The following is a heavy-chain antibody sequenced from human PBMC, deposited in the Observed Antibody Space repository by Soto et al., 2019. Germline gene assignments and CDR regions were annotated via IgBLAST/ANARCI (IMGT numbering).Heavy chain of an antibody. J-gene: IGHJ4*02. D-gene: IGHD2-15*01. CDR1: GFAFNNYA. CDR2: IDRTGGAT. Sequence: EVPLLESGGDLVQPGGSLRLSCVASGFAFNNYAMSWVRQAPGKGLEWVSTIDRTGGATHYADSVKGRFTISRDNSKDTLFLHMNILGVEDAAKYYCAAYVGDGGPLFEFWGQGTLGTVSS. CDR3: AAYVGDGGPLFEF. V-gene: IGHV3-23*01.